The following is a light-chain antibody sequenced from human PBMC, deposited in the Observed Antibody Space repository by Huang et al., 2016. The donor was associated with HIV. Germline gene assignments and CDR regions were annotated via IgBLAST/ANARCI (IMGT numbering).Light chain of an antibody. V-gene: IGKV3-11*01. CDR2: DAS. Sequence: EIVLTQSPVTLSKSPGQRATLSCRASQSVDTYLAWYQQKPGQAPTLLIYDASHRAPGIPARFSGSWSGTDFTLAISSLEPDDCAVYFCQQRSTWPPTFGGGTTMEIK. CDR1: QSVDTY. J-gene: IGKJ4*01. CDR3: QQRSTWPPT.